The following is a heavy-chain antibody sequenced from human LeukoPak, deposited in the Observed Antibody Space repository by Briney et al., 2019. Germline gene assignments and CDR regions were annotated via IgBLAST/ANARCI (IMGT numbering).Heavy chain of an antibody. CDR1: GGSISSSSLY. CDR3: ASGVYCSGGSCYPPSLSVAFDI. J-gene: IGHJ3*02. V-gene: IGHV4-39*01. D-gene: IGHD2-15*01. Sequence: PSETESLTCTVSGGSISSSSLYWGWIRQPPGKGLEWIGEINHSGSTNYNPSLKSRVTISVDTSKNQFSLKLSSVTAADTAVYYCASGVYCSGGSCYPPSLSVAFDIWGQGTMFTASS. CDR2: INHSGST.